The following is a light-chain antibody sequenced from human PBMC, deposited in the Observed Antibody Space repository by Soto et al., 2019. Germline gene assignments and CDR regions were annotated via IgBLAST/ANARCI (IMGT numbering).Light chain of an antibody. CDR3: QQFSSYPLT. CDR2: GAS. V-gene: IGKV3-20*01. Sequence: EIVLTQSPDTLSLSTGERATLSCRASQSVRSNLAWYQQKPGQAPRLLIYGASSRATGIPDRFSGGGSGTDFTLTISRLEPEDFAVYYCQQFSSYPLTFGGGTKVDIK. J-gene: IGKJ4*01. CDR1: QSVRSN.